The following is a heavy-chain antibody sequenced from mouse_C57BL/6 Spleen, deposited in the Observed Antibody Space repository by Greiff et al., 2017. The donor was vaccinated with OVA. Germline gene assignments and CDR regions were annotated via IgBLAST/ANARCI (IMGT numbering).Heavy chain of an antibody. V-gene: IGHV1-74*01. J-gene: IGHJ2*01. CDR2: IHPSDGDT. D-gene: IGHD4-1*01. CDR3: TIWVGRGGLGY. Sequence: QVQLQQPGAELVKPGASVKVSCKASGYTFTSYWMHWVKQRPGQGLEWIGRIHPSDGDTNYNQKFKGKATLTVDKSSSTAYMQLSSLTSEDSAVYYCTIWVGRGGLGYWGQGTTLTVSS. CDR1: GYTFTSYW.